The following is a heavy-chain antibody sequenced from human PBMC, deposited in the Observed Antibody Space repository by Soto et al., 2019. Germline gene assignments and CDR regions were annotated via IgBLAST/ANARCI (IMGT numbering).Heavy chain of an antibody. J-gene: IGHJ3*02. Sequence: SETLSLTCTVSGGSISSYHWSWIRQPPGKGLEWIGYIYYSGSTNYNPSLKSRVTISVDTSKNQFSLKLSSVTAADTAVYYCARGRGGWFINQLLNAFDIWGQGTMVTVSS. V-gene: IGHV4-59*01. CDR2: IYYSGST. D-gene: IGHD2-2*01. CDR1: GGSISSYH. CDR3: ARGRGGWFINQLLNAFDI.